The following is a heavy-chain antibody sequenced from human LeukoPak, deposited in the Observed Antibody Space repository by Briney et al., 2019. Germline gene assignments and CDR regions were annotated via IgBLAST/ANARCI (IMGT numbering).Heavy chain of an antibody. Sequence: ASVKVSCKASGGTFSSYAISWVRQAPGQGLEWMGIINPSGGSTSYAQKFQGRVTMTRDTSTSTVYMELSSLRSEDTAVYYCARDPRTHYYDSSGPFDYWGQGTLVTVSS. D-gene: IGHD3-22*01. CDR1: GGTFSSYA. J-gene: IGHJ4*02. CDR3: ARDPRTHYYDSSGPFDY. CDR2: INPSGGST. V-gene: IGHV1-46*01.